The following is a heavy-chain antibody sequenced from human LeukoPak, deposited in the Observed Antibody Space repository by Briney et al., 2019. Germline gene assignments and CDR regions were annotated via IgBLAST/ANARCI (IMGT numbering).Heavy chain of an antibody. CDR1: GVSITSSIYH. D-gene: IGHD2-15*01. Sequence: SETLSLTCIVSGVSITSSIYHWGWTRQPPGKGLEWIGNAYYTGSTSYNPSLKSRVTISVDTSKNHFSLKLSSVTAADTAVYYCARPHYCSGSSCSHFDYWGQGTLVTVSS. V-gene: IGHV4-39*02. J-gene: IGHJ4*02. CDR2: AYYTGST. CDR3: ARPHYCSGSSCSHFDY.